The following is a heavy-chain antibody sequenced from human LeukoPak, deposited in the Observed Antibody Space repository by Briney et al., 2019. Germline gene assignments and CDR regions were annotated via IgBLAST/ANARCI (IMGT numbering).Heavy chain of an antibody. CDR2: ISAYNGNT. V-gene: IGHV1-18*01. D-gene: IGHD6-6*01. CDR3: ARVSTLYSSSPNWFDP. Sequence: GASVKVSCKASGYTFTSYGISWVRQAPGQGLEWMGWISAYNGNTNYAQKLQGRVTVTTDTSTSTAYMELRSLRSDDTAVYYRARVSTLYSSSPNWFDPWGQGTLVTVSS. CDR1: GYTFTSYG. J-gene: IGHJ5*02.